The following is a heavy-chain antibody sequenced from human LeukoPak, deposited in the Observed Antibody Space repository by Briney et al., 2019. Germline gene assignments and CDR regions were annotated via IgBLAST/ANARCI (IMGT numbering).Heavy chain of an antibody. CDR1: GDSISSYY. CDR3: ARMNTRVGATPPDY. J-gene: IGHJ4*02. Sequence: SETLSLTCTVSGDSISSYYWSWIRQPPGKGLEWIGCISYRGSTNYNPSLKSRVTISVDTSKNQFSLKLSSVTAADTAVYYCARMNTRVGATPPDYWGQGTLVTVSS. D-gene: IGHD1-26*01. CDR2: ISYRGST. V-gene: IGHV4-59*12.